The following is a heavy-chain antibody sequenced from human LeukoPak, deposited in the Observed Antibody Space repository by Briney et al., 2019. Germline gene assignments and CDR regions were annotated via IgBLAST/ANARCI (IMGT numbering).Heavy chain of an antibody. V-gene: IGHV1-8*03. Sequence: GASVKVSCKASGYTFTSYEINWVRQATGQGLEWMGWMNPNSGNTGYAQKFQGRVSITRNSSISTVYMELSSLRSEDTAVYYCARGLRGDYWGQGTLVTVSS. D-gene: IGHD3-16*01. J-gene: IGHJ4*02. CDR2: MNPNSGNT. CDR3: ARGLRGDY. CDR1: GYTFTSYE.